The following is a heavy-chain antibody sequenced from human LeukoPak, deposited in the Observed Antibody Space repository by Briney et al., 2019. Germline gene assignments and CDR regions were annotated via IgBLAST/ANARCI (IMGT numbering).Heavy chain of an antibody. V-gene: IGHV3-64D*09. Sequence: GGSLRLSCSASGXTFSNYAMQWVRQAPGKGLEYVSAISSNGATTYYAASVKGRFTISRDNSKNMLSLQMSSLRAEDTAVYYCARAPAGRPNGWHDYWGQGTLVTVSS. CDR1: GXTFSNYA. D-gene: IGHD6-6*01. CDR3: ARAPAGRPNGWHDY. CDR2: ISSNGATT. J-gene: IGHJ4*02.